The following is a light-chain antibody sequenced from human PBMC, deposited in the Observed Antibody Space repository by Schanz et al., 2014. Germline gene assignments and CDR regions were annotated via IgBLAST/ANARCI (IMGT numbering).Light chain of an antibody. V-gene: IGLV2-11*01. CDR2: DVS. CDR3: SSYAASDTWV. Sequence: QSALTQPASVSGSPGQSITISCTGTSSDLGGYNYVSWYQHHPGKAPKVMIYDVSKRPSGVPDRFSGSKSGNTASLTISGLQAEDEADYYCSSYAASDTWVFGGGTKLTVL. CDR1: SSDLGGYNY. J-gene: IGLJ3*02.